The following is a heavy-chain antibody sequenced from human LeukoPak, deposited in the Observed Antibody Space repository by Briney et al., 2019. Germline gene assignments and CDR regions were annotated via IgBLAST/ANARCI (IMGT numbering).Heavy chain of an antibody. CDR1: GFTFSSYA. CDR3: ARDPDSSWYDY. V-gene: IGHV3-30*04. J-gene: IGHJ4*02. D-gene: IGHD6-13*01. CDR2: ISYDGSNK. Sequence: PGGSLRLSCAASGFTFSSYAMHWVRQAPGKGLEGVAVISYDGSNKYYADSVKGRFTISRDNSKNTLYLQMNSLRAEDTAVYYCARDPDSSWYDYWGQGTLVTVSS.